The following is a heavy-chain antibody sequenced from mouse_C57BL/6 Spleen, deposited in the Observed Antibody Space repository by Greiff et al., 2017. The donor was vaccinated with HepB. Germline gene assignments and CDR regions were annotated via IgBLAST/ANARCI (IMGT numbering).Heavy chain of an antibody. D-gene: IGHD1-1*01. J-gene: IGHJ3*01. V-gene: IGHV1-69*01. CDR3: ARGILYYYGSSPWFAY. CDR2: IDPSDSYT. Sequence: QVQLQQPGAELVMPGASVKLSCKASGYTFTSYWMHWVKQRPGQGLEWIGEIDPSDSYTNYNQKFKGKSTLTVDKSSSTAYMQLSSLTSEASAVYYCARGILYYYGSSPWFAYWGQGTLVTVSA. CDR1: GYTFTSYW.